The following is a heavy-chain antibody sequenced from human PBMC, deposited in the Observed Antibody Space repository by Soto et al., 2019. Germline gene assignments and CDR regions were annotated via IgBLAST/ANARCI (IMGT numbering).Heavy chain of an antibody. D-gene: IGHD1-26*01. V-gene: IGHV1-45*02. J-gene: IGHJ4*02. CDR1: GNTFSYRY. CDR3: ASGGAGSGPFTWELPDH. Sequence: QMQLVQSGAEVKKTGSSVTVSCKALGNTFSYRYLHWVRQAPGQALEWMGWITPFSGDVHYAQKFQERVTLTRDRSINTASMRMSSLRSEDTAIYFCASGGAGSGPFTWELPDHWGQGTLVTVSS. CDR2: ITPFSGDV.